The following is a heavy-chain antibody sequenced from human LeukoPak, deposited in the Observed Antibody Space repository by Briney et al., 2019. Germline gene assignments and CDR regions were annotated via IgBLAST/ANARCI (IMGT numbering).Heavy chain of an antibody. CDR3: ARMDYCSSTSCYDAFHI. Sequence: SQTLSLTCTVSGGSISSGGYYWSWIRQPPGKGLEWIGYIYHSGSTYYNPSLKSRVTISVDRSKNQFSLKLSSVTAADTAVYYCARMDYCSSTSCYDAFHIWGQGTMVTVSS. CDR1: GGSISSGGYY. D-gene: IGHD2-2*01. CDR2: IYHSGST. V-gene: IGHV4-30-2*02. J-gene: IGHJ3*02.